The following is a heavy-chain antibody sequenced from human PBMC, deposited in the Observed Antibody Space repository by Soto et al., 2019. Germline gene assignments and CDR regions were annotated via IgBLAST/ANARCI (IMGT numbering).Heavy chain of an antibody. CDR3: ARLSIAAAGTENDY. V-gene: IGHV4-59*07. CDR1: GGSISSYY. J-gene: IGHJ4*02. CDR2: IYYSGST. Sequence: SDTLSLTCTVSGGSISSYYWSWIRQPPGKGLEWIGYIYYSGSTNYNPSLKSRVTISLDTSKNQFSLKLSSVTAADTAVYYCARLSIAAAGTENDYWGQGTLVTVSS. D-gene: IGHD6-13*01.